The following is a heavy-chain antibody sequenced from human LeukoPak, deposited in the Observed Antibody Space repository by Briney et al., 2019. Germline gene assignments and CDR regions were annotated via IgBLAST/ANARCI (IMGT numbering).Heavy chain of an antibody. D-gene: IGHD6-13*01. CDR3: ARSSSWYPQY. Sequence: SQTLSLTCTVSGGSISSGGYYWTWIRQHPGKGLEWIGYIYYSGSTYYNPSLKSRVTISVDTSKNQFSLKLTSVTAADTAVYYCARSSSWYPQYWGQGTLVTVSS. V-gene: IGHV4-31*03. CDR1: GGSISSGGYY. J-gene: IGHJ4*02. CDR2: IYYSGST.